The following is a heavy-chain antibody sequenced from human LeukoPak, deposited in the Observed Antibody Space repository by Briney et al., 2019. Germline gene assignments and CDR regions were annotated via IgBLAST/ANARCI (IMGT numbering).Heavy chain of an antibody. Sequence: PGGSLRLSCAASGFSFSDYTMNWVRQAPGKGLEWVSYISRTSTMIYYADSVKGRFTISRDNAKNSLYLQMNSLRAEDTAVYYCARDGSRFGELLRGARGFDYWGQGTLVTVSS. CDR3: ARDGSRFGELLRGARGFDY. J-gene: IGHJ4*02. CDR2: ISRTSTMI. CDR1: GFSFSDYT. D-gene: IGHD3-10*01. V-gene: IGHV3-48*04.